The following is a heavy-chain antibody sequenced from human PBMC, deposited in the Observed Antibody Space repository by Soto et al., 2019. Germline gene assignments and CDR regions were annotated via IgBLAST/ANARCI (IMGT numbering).Heavy chain of an antibody. CDR3: ARARFDSWSHIYYGLDV. CDR2: INHSGST. Sequence: QVQLQQWGAGLLKPSETLSLTCAVYGGSVSGYYWTWLRQPPGKGLEWIGEINHSGSTDYNPDLKSRVTMSVDTSKNQFSLRVTSVTAADTAVYYCARARFDSWSHIYYGLDVWGQGTTVTVSS. D-gene: IGHD3-3*01. CDR1: GGSVSGYY. J-gene: IGHJ6*02. V-gene: IGHV4-34*01.